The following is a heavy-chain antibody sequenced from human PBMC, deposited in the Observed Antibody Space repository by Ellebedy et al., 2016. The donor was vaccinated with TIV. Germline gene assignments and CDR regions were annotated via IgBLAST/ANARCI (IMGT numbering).Heavy chain of an antibody. Sequence: AASVKVSCKASGYTFTGYYIHWVRQAPGQGLEWMGWINPKNGGTNYAQKFPGRVTMTRDTSISTAYMELSWLRSDDTAVYYCARDGACGGDCYGDNYWGQGSLVTVSS. V-gene: IGHV1-2*02. CDR2: INPKNGGT. D-gene: IGHD2-21*02. CDR1: GYTFTGYY. J-gene: IGHJ4*02. CDR3: ARDGACGGDCYGDNY.